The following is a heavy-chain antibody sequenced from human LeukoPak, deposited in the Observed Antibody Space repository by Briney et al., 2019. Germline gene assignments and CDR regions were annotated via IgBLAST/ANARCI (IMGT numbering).Heavy chain of an antibody. V-gene: IGHV3-7*05. J-gene: IGHJ6*02. CDR1: GFTFSVSW. CDR2: IKEDGSEK. D-gene: IGHD3-10*01. Sequence: GGSLRLSCAASGFTFSVSWMTWVRQAPGKGLEWVAYIKEDGSEKYYMDSVEGRFTISRDNAKNSLYLQMNSLRVEDTAVFYCARGVYAMDVWGQGTTVTVS. CDR3: ARGVYAMDV.